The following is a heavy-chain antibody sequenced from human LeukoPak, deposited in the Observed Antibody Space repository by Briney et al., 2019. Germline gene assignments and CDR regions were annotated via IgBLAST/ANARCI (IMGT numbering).Heavy chain of an antibody. V-gene: IGHV4-59*04. J-gene: IGHJ4*02. CDR1: GGSISSYY. D-gene: IGHD3/OR15-3a*01. CDR3: ARQTGSGLFILP. CDR2: IYYSGNT. Sequence: SETLSLTCTVSGGSISSYYWSWIRQPPGKGLEWIGSIYYSGNTHYNASLKSQVSISIDTSKNQFSLRLTSVTAADTAVYYCARQTGSGLFILPGGQGTLVTVSS.